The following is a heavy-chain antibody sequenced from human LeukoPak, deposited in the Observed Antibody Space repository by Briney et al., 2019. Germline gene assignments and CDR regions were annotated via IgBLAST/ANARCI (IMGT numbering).Heavy chain of an antibody. Sequence: ASVKVSCKASGGTFSSYAISWVRQAPGQGLEWMGGIIPIFGTANYAQKFQGRVTITADESTSTAYMELSSLRSEDTAVYYCATDKSGLLWFGELRDYWGQGTLVTVSS. CDR3: ATDKSGLLWFGELRDY. V-gene: IGHV1-69*13. D-gene: IGHD3-10*01. CDR1: GGTFSSYA. CDR2: IIPIFGTA. J-gene: IGHJ4*02.